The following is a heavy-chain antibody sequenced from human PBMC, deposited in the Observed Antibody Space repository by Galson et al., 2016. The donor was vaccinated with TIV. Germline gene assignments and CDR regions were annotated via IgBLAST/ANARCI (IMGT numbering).Heavy chain of an antibody. CDR3: AKDPYNYGSYLDH. V-gene: IGHV1-69*13. J-gene: IGHJ4*02. Sequence: SVKVSCKASGGLVSNYAISWVRQAPGQGLEWMGGIIPIFGTTKYAQKFQGRVTITADESTRIVNMELSSLRSEDTAVYYCAKDPYNYGSYLDHWGQGTLVTVSS. CDR2: IIPIFGTT. CDR1: GGLVSNYA. D-gene: IGHD5-18*01.